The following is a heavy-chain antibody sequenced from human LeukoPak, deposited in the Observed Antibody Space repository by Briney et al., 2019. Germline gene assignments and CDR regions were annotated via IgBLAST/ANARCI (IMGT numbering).Heavy chain of an antibody. J-gene: IGHJ4*02. Sequence: PGGSLRLSCAAAGFTFRSYAMNWVRQGPGKGLEWVSTMSASDAGTYHADSVKGRFTISRDNSKNTLYLQMNSLRAEDTAVYYCAKGSAVADIYFDYWGQGTLVTVSS. CDR3: AKGSAVADIYFDY. CDR2: MSASDAGT. V-gene: IGHV3-23*01. D-gene: IGHD6-19*01. CDR1: GFTFRSYA.